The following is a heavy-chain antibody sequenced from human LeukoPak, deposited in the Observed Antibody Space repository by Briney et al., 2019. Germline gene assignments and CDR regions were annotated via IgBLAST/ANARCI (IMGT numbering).Heavy chain of an antibody. J-gene: IGHJ4*02. V-gene: IGHV3-48*04. D-gene: IGHD3-22*01. Sequence: GGSLRLSCAASGFTFSNAWMSWVRQAPGKGLEWVSYISSRPSSISYADSVKGRFTISRDNAKNSLYLQMNSLRAEDTAVYYCARAKDDYYGPGDFWGQGALVTVSS. CDR2: ISSRPSSI. CDR3: ARAKDDYYGPGDF. CDR1: GFTFSNAW.